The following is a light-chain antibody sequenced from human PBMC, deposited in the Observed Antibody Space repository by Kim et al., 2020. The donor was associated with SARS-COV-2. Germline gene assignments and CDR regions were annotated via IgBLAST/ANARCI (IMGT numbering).Light chain of an antibody. CDR3: QQRGNWIT. CDR2: GAS. CDR1: QSVSSY. J-gene: IGKJ5*01. V-gene: IGKV3-11*01. Sequence: EIVLTQSPATLSLSPGDRATLSCRASQSVSSYLAWYQQKPGQAPRLVIYGASKRATGIPARFSGSGSETDFTLTISSLEPEDFAVYYCQQRGNWITFGQGTRLEIK.